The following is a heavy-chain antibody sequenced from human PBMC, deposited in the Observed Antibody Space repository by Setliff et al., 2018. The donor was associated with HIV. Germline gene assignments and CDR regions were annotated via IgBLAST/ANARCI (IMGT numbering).Heavy chain of an antibody. CDR2: IYYSGST. D-gene: IGHD3-10*01. CDR1: GGSIRSHY. J-gene: IGHJ4*02. V-gene: IGHV4-59*11. Sequence: SETLSLTCTVSGGSIRSHYWSWIRQAPGKGLEWIGNIYYSGSTNYNPSLKSRVTISVDTSKNQFSLKLSSVTAADTALYFCAREAYFFASGTYYFNSWGQGTLVTVSS. CDR3: AREAYFFASGTYYFNS.